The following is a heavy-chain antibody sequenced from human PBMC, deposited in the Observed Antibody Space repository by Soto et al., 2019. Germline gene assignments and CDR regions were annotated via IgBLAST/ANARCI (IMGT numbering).Heavy chain of an antibody. D-gene: IGHD3-9*01. J-gene: IGHJ3*01. Sequence: QVQLVESGGGVVRPGRSLRLYCAASGFIFSSYAMHWVRQAPGKGLEWVAGISQDGNKKYYADSVEGRFTISRDNSKNTLYLHMSSLRAEDTAVYYCADLRYFDWGQGTMVTVSP. CDR3: ADLRYFD. CDR1: GFIFSSYA. CDR2: ISQDGNKK. V-gene: IGHV3-30-3*01.